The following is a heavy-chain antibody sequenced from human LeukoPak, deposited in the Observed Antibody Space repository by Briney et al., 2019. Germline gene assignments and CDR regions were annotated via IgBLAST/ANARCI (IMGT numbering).Heavy chain of an antibody. CDR3: ATSANLYTAMVYFDY. J-gene: IGHJ4*02. D-gene: IGHD5-18*01. V-gene: IGHV1-24*01. Sequence: ASVKVSCKVSGYTLTELSMHWVRQAPGKGLEWMGGFDPEDGETIYAQKFQGRVTMTEGTSTDTAYMELSSLRSEDTAVYYCATSANLYTAMVYFDYWGQGTLVTVSS. CDR1: GYTLTELS. CDR2: FDPEDGET.